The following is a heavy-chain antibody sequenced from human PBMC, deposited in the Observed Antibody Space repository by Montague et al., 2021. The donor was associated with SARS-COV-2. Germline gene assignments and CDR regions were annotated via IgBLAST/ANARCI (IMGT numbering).Heavy chain of an antibody. CDR1: GFTFSSYA. V-gene: IGHV3-30*04. CDR2: ISYDGSNK. J-gene: IGHJ3*02. Sequence: SLRLSCAASGFTFSSYAMHWVRQAPGKGLEWVAVISYDGSNKYYADSVKGRFTISRDNSKNTLYLQMNSLRAEDTAVYYCARTNSGSYSGACDIWGQGTMVTVSS. CDR3: ARTNSGSYSGACDI. D-gene: IGHD1-26*01.